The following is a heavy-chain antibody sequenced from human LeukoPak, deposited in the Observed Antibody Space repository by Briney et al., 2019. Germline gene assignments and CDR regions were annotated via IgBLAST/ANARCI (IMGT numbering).Heavy chain of an antibody. CDR2: IYYSESA. CDR1: GGSIHRGSYL. Sequence: SDTLSLMCSLSGGSIHRGSYLCGSIRQPPGKGVEWIESIYYSESAHYSPSLKGRDTISVDTSKNQFSLKLSSVTAADTAVYCCARHVSGSSDWYVDYWGQGTLVTVSS. CDR3: ARHVSGSSDWYVDY. J-gene: IGHJ4*02. V-gene: IGHV4-39*01. D-gene: IGHD6-19*01.